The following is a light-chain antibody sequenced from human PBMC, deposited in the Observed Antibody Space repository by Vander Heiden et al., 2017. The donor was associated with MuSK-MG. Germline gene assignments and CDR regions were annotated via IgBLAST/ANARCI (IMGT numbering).Light chain of an antibody. CDR1: SSDV. CDR3: SADAGGNNLL. CDR2: AVS. V-gene: IGLV2-8*01. J-gene: IGLJ2*01. Sequence: QSALTQPPSASGSPGQSVTISCTGISSDVSWYQHHPGNAPILIIYAVSQRPSTVPDRFSGSKAGNTASLTVSGRQAEEDADYYGSADAGGNNLLFGGGTKLTVL.